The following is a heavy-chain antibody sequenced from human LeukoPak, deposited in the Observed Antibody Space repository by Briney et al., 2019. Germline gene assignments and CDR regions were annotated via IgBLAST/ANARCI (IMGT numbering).Heavy chain of an antibody. V-gene: IGHV1-2*04. CDR2: INPNSGGT. Sequence: GASVKVSCKASGYTFTGYYMHWVRQAPGQGLEWMGWINPNSGGTNYAQKFQGWVTMTRDTSISTACMELSRLRSDDTAVYYCARAGVTGSNPGWVGTIDYWGQGTLVTVSS. J-gene: IGHJ4*02. CDR3: ARAGVTGSNPGWVGTIDY. D-gene: IGHD1-7*01. CDR1: GYTFTGYY.